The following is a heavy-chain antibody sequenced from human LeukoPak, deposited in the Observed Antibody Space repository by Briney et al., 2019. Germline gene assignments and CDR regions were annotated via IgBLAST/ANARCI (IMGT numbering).Heavy chain of an antibody. Sequence: ASVKVSCKASGYTFTSYGISWVRQAPGQGLEWIGWISAYNGNTNYAQKLQGRVTMTTDTSTSTAYMELRSLRSDDTAVYYCVRETNDYGDYVWFQHWGQGTLVTVSS. J-gene: IGHJ1*01. D-gene: IGHD4-17*01. CDR3: VRETNDYGDYVWFQH. V-gene: IGHV1-18*01. CDR1: GYTFTSYG. CDR2: ISAYNGNT.